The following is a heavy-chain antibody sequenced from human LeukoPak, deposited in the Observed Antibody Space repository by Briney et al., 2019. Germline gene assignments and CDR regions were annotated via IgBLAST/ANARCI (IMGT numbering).Heavy chain of an antibody. D-gene: IGHD3-22*01. CDR3: ARVGYDRSGYYLRPFDY. Sequence: SETLSLTCDVSGVSITQTKYWTWVRQPPGKGLEGVGEVNLQGSTNYNPSLMRRVAISVDTSANHVSLQLTSVTAADTAVYYCARVGYDRSGYYLRPFDYWGQGTLVTVSS. V-gene: IGHV4-4*02. CDR2: VNLQGST. CDR1: GVSITQTKY. J-gene: IGHJ4*02.